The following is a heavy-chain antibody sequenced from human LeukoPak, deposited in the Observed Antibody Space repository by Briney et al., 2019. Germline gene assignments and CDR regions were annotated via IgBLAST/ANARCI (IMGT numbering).Heavy chain of an antibody. CDR2: ISSYNGNT. J-gene: IGHJ4*02. D-gene: IGHD3-10*01. V-gene: IGHV1-18*01. Sequence: ASVKVSCKASGYSFISFGISWVRQAPGHGLEWMGWISSYNGNTNYAQSLQGRVTMTTDTSTSTAYMELRSLKSDDTAVYYCARDQEAYYGSGSYFDYWGQGTLVTVSS. CDR3: ARDQEAYYGSGSYFDY. CDR1: GYSFISFG.